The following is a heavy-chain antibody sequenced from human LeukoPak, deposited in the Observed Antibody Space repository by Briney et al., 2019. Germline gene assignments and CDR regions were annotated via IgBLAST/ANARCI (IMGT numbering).Heavy chain of an antibody. V-gene: IGHV5-51*01. J-gene: IGHJ6*02. D-gene: IGHD2-2*01. CDR3: ARHGLGYCSSTSCSDYYYYGMDV. Sequence: GESLKISCKGSGYSFTSYWIGWVRQMPGKGLEWMGIIYPGDSDTRYSPSFQGQVTISADKPISTAYLQWSSLKASDTAMYYCARHGLGYCSSTSCSDYYYYGMDVWGQGTTVTVSS. CDR2: IYPGDSDT. CDR1: GYSFTSYW.